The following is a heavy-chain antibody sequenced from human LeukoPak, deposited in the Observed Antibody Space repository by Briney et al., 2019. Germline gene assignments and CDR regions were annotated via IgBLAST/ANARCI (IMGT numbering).Heavy chain of an antibody. CDR3: ARDSHYDILTGYSGYDY. V-gene: IGHV4-59*12. CDR2: IYYSGST. D-gene: IGHD3-9*01. J-gene: IGHJ4*02. Sequence: SETLSLTCTVSGGSISSYYWSWIRQPPGKGLEWIGYIYYSGSTNYNPSLKSRVTISVDTSKNQFSLKLSSVTAADTAVYYCARDSHYDILTGYSGYDYWGQGTLVTVSS. CDR1: GGSISSYY.